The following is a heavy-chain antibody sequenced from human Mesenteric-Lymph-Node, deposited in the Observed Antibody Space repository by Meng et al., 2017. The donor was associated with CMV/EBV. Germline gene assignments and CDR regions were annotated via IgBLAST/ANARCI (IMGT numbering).Heavy chain of an antibody. CDR3: ARAGAALGESYYYGMDV. Sequence: SVTVSCQDSGCTFSSYALSWVRQAPGQGLEWMGGIIPNFGTANYAQKFQGRVTITTDESTSTAYMELSSRRSEDTAVYYCARAGAALGESYYYGMDVWGQGTTVTVSS. D-gene: IGHD7-27*01. CDR1: GCTFSSYA. CDR2: IIPNFGTA. J-gene: IGHJ6*02. V-gene: IGHV1-69*05.